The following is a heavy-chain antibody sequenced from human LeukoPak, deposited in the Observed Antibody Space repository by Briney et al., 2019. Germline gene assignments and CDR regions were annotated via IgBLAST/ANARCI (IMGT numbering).Heavy chain of an antibody. J-gene: IGHJ4*02. D-gene: IGHD2/OR15-2a*01. CDR1: GNYW. V-gene: IGHV3-74*01. CDR3: VSFYEAY. Sequence: GGSLRLSCAASGNYWMHWVRQAPGKGLVWVSHINSDGSWTSYADSVKGRFTISKDNAKNTVYLQMNNLRAEDTAVYHCVSFYEAYWGRGTLVTVSS. CDR2: INSDGSWT.